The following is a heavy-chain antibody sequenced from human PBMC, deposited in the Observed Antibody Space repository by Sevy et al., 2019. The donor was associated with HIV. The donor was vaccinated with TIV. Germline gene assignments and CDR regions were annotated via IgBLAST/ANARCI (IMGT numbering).Heavy chain of an antibody. CDR1: GFTFGNFA. CDR2: IYHSGGTT. J-gene: IGHJ4*02. Sequence: GGSLRLSCAASGFTFGNFAMIWARQAPGKGLEWLSSIYHSGGTTYIVDSVKGRFTISRDNSKNTLYLQMDNLRADTAIYYCAKSPTGSESKPDYWGQGTLVTVSS. V-gene: IGHV3-23*05. CDR3: AKSPTGSESKPDY. D-gene: IGHD2-8*02.